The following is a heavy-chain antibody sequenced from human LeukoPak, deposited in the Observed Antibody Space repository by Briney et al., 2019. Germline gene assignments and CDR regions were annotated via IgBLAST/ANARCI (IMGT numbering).Heavy chain of an antibody. CDR1: GFTFSSHA. CDR2: VSGTGGST. V-gene: IGHV3-23*01. CDR3: AKVARPGYFGVGDTASFDY. D-gene: IGHD3-3*01. J-gene: IGHJ4*02. Sequence: GGSLRLSCVASGFTFSSHAMSWVRQAPGKGLEWVSAVSGTGGSTYYADSVKGRFTISRDNSKNTLYLQMNSLRAEDTAVYYCAKVARPGYFGVGDTASFDYWGPGTLVTVS.